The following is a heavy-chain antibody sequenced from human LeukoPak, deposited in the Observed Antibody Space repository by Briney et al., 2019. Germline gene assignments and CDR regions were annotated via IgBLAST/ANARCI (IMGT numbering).Heavy chain of an antibody. CDR2: IYTSGSI. J-gene: IGHJ4*02. Sequence: SETLSLTCTVSGGSISSYYWSWIRQPAGKGLEWIGRIYTSGSINYNPSLKSRVTMSVDTSKNQFSLKLSSVTAADTAVYYCAREYYDILTGYPSFDYWGQGTLVTVSS. V-gene: IGHV4-4*07. CDR1: GGSISSYY. D-gene: IGHD3-9*01. CDR3: AREYYDILTGYPSFDY.